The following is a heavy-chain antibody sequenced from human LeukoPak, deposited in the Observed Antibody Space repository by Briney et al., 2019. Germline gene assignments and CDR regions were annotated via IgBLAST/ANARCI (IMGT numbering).Heavy chain of an antibody. D-gene: IGHD2-15*01. CDR2: IKQDGSEK. V-gene: IGHV3-7*01. J-gene: IGHJ4*02. Sequence: PGGSLRLSCAASGFTFSSYWMSWVRQAPGKGLEWVANIKQDGSEKYYVDSVKGRFTISRDNAKNSLYLQMNSLRAEDTAVYYCARDSPLGCSGGSCYFGLYYFGYWGQGTLVTVSS. CDR1: GFTFSSYW. CDR3: ARDSPLGCSGGSCYFGLYYFGY.